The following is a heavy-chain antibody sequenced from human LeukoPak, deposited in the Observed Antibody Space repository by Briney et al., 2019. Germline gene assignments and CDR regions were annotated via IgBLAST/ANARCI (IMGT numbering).Heavy chain of an antibody. CDR3: ARGSLSKTYYYDTSGYYSFDY. CDR2: IYYSGST. V-gene: IGHV4-31*03. CDR1: GXSISSGGDY. J-gene: IGHJ4*02. D-gene: IGHD3-22*01. Sequence: SQTLSLTCTVSGXSISSGGDYWSWIRHHPGKGLEWIGYIYYSGSTYDNPSLKRRVTISVDTSKNQFSLKLSSVTPADTAVYYCARGSLSKTYYYDTSGYYSFDYWGQGTLVTVSS.